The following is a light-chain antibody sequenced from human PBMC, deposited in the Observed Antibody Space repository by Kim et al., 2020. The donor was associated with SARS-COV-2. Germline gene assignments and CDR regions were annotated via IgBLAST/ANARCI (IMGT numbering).Light chain of an antibody. CDR1: SLRSYY. V-gene: IGLV3-19*01. J-gene: IGLJ2*01. CDR2: GKN. Sequence: ALGQTVRITCQGDSLRSYYATWFQQKTRQAPILVIYGKNNRPSGIPDRFSGSSSGNTASLTITGTQAGDEADYYCNSRDSNDNVVFGGGTQLTVL. CDR3: NSRDSNDNVV.